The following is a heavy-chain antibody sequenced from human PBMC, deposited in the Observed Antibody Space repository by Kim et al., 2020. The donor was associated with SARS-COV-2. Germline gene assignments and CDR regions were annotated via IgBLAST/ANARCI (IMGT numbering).Heavy chain of an antibody. Sequence: SETLSLTCTVSGASISSGGYYWSWIRQHPGKGLEWIGYIYYSGSTYYNPSLKSRVTISVDTSKNQFSLKLSSVTAADTAVYYCARDSSYYDSSGYYSYYYYYGMDVWGQGTTVTVSS. D-gene: IGHD3-22*01. CDR1: GASISSGGYY. V-gene: IGHV4-31*03. J-gene: IGHJ6*02. CDR3: ARDSSYYDSSGYYSYYYYYGMDV. CDR2: IYYSGST.